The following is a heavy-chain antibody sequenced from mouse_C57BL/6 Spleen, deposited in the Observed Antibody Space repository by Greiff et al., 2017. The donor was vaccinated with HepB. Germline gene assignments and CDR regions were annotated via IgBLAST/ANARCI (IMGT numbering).Heavy chain of an antibody. V-gene: IGHV6-3*01. CDR3: TTVTYWYFDV. D-gene: IGHD2-3*01. CDR2: IRLKSDNYAT. Sequence: DVQLVESGGGLVQPGGSMKLSCVASGFTFSNYWMNWVRQSPEKGLEWVAQIRLKSDNYATHYAESVKGRFTISRDDSKSSVYLQMNNLRAEDTGIYYCTTVTYWYFDVWGTGTTVTVSS. CDR1: GFTFSNYW. J-gene: IGHJ1*03.